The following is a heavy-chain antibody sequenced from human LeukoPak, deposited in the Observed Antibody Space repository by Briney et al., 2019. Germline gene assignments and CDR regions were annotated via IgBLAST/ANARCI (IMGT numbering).Heavy chain of an antibody. CDR1: GFTFSSYA. J-gene: IGHJ4*02. CDR3: VKEVSFGEMGGDN. D-gene: IGHD3-16*01. Sequence: TGGSLRLSCAASGFTFSSYAMNWVRQTPGKGLEWLTFIKSDGSEKDYADSVKGRFTISRDNSKSTLFLQMNSLRAEDMALYHCVKEVSFGEMGGDNWGQGTLVTVSS. CDR2: IKSDGSEK. V-gene: IGHV3-30*02.